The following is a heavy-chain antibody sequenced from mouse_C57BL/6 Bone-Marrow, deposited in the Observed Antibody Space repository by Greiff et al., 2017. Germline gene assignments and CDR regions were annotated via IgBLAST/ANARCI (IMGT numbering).Heavy chain of an antibody. J-gene: IGHJ1*03. CDR3: ARDYGRSYWYFDV. V-gene: IGHV1-82*01. CDR2: IYPGDGDT. CDR1: GYAFSSSW. Sequence: VKLQESGPELVKPGASVKISCKASGYAFSSSWMNWVKQRPGKGLEWIGRIYPGDGDTNYNGKFKGKATLTADKSSSTAYMQLSSLTSEDSAVYVCARDYGRSYWYFDVWGTGTTVTVTS. D-gene: IGHD1-1*01.